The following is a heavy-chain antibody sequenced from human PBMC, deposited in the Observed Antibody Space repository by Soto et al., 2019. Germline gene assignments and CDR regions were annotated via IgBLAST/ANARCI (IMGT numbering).Heavy chain of an antibody. CDR2: INHSGST. Sequence: GKGLEWIGEINHSGSTNYNPSLKSRVTISVDTSKNQFSLKLSSVTAADTALYYGASATARRWGLFAPLGQRTLVPGSS. CDR3: ASATARRWGLFAP. J-gene: IGHJ5*02. D-gene: IGHD6-6*01. V-gene: IGHV4-34*01.